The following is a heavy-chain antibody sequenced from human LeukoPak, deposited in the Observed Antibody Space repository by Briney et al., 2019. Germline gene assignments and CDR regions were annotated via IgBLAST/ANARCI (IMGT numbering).Heavy chain of an antibody. CDR3: ASPSGREDYYYYGMDV. CDR2: IIPIFGIA. Sequence: SVKVSCKASGGTFSSYAISWVRQAPGQGLEWMGRIIPIFGIANYAQKFQGRVTITADKSTSTAYMELSSLRSEDTAVYYCASPSGREDYYYYGMDVWGQGTTVTVSS. CDR1: GGTFSSYA. V-gene: IGHV1-69*04. J-gene: IGHJ6*02. D-gene: IGHD1-26*01.